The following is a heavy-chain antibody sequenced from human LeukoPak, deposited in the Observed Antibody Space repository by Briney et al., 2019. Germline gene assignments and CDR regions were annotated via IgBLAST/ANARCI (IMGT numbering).Heavy chain of an antibody. CDR3: ARVTATLDAFDI. CDR2: IYYSGST. J-gene: IGHJ3*02. Sequence: PSETLSLTCTVSGGSISSSSYYWGWIRQPPGKGLEWTGSIYYSGSTYYNPSLKSRVTISVDTSKNQFSLKLSSVTAADTAVYYCARVTATLDAFDIWGQGTMVTVSS. V-gene: IGHV4-39*07. D-gene: IGHD6-25*01. CDR1: GGSISSSSYY.